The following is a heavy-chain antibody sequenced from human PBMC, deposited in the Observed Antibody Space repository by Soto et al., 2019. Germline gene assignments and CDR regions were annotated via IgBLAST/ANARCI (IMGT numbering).Heavy chain of an antibody. CDR1: GYTFTGYY. Sequence: WASVKVSCKASGYTFTGYYMHWVRQAPGQGLEWMGWINPNSGGTNYAQKFQGRVTMTRDTSISTAYMELSRLRSDDTAVYYCASSDIVLMVYALDYWGQGTLVTVSS. V-gene: IGHV1-2*02. D-gene: IGHD2-8*01. J-gene: IGHJ4*02. CDR2: INPNSGGT. CDR3: ASSDIVLMVYALDY.